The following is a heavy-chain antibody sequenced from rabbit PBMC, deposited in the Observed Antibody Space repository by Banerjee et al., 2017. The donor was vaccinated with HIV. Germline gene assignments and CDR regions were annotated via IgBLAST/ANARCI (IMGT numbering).Heavy chain of an antibody. V-gene: IGHV1S47*01. CDR1: GFSLSSYA. J-gene: IGHJ4*01. CDR2: IDPVFGST. D-gene: IGHD5-1*01. CDR3: AREGEDVGEMDL. Sequence: QEQLVESGGGLVQPGGSLKLSCKASGFSLSSYAMNWVRQAPGKGLEWIGYIDPVFGSTYYASWVNGRFTISSHNAQNTLYLQLNSLTAADTATYFCAREGEDVGEMDLWGPGTLVTVS.